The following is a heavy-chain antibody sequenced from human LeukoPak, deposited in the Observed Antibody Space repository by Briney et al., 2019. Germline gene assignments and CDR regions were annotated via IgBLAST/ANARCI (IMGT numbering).Heavy chain of an antibody. V-gene: IGHV3-30*15. J-gene: IGHJ4*02. D-gene: IGHD5-24*01. CDR2: ISYGGTDK. Sequence: GGSLRLSCAASGFTFSSYWMSWVRQAPGKGLEWVAVISYGGTDKYYADSVMGRFSISRDNSKNTLYLQMSSLRAEDTAVYYCARALLGATSYFDYWGQGTLVTVSS. CDR1: GFTFSSYW. CDR3: ARALLGATSYFDY.